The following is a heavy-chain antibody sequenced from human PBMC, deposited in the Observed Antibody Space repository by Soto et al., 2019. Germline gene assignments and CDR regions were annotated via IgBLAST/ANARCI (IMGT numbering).Heavy chain of an antibody. V-gene: IGHV4-59*01. J-gene: IGHJ6*02. CDR3: ARLTPYYYYGMDV. D-gene: IGHD3-9*01. CDR2: IYYSGST. Sequence: SETLSLTCTVSGGSISSYYWSWIRQPPGKGLEWIGYIYYSGSTNYNPSLKSRVTISVDTSKNQFSLKLSSVTAADTAVYYCARLTPYYYYGMDVWGQGTTVTVSS. CDR1: GGSISSYY.